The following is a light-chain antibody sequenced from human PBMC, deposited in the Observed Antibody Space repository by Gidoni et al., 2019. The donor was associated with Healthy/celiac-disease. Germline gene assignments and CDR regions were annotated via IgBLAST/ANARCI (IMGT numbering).Light chain of an antibody. J-gene: IGKJ1*01. V-gene: IGKV3-20*01. CDR2: GAS. CDR1: QSVSSSY. Sequence: EIVLTQSPGTLSVSPGERATLSCRASQSVSSSYLAWYQQKPGPAPRLLIYGASSRATGLPDRFSGSGAAKDSTLTISRLAPEDVAVYYCQQYGSSPWTFGQGTKVEIK. CDR3: QQYGSSPWT.